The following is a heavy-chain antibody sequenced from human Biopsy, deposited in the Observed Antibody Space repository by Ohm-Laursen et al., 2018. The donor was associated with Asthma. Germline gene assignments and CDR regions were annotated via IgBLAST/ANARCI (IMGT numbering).Heavy chain of an antibody. CDR1: GYPFIGYH. J-gene: IGHJ5*02. CDR3: ARGQKSAGDRWFDT. CDR2: IIPNRGAT. V-gene: IGHV1-2*06. Sequence: ASVTASCKVSGYPFIGYHIHWMRQAPGQGLEWLGRIIPNRGATNYAQKFQGRVTMTRDTSISTAYMEVSRLRSDVTAVYDCARGQKSAGDRWFDTWGQGTLVPFS. D-gene: IGHD6-13*01.